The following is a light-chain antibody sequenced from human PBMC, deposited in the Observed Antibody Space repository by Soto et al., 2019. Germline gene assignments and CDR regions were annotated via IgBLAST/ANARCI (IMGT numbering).Light chain of an antibody. J-gene: IGLJ2*01. V-gene: IGLV2-14*03. CDR3: SSYTISNTVV. CDR1: GSDIGDYDY. Sequence: QSALTQPASVSGSPGQSITISCTGTGSDIGDYDYVSWYQQHPGKAPKVMIYDVSARPSGVSNRFSGSKSGNTASLTISGLQAEDEADYYCSSYTISNTVVFGGGTKLTVL. CDR2: DVS.